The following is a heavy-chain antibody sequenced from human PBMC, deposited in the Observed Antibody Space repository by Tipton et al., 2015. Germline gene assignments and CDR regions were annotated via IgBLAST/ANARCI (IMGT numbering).Heavy chain of an antibody. J-gene: IGHJ4*02. CDR1: GGSFSRYV. CDR3: ARDKNNYDVLNY. V-gene: IGHV1-69*01. D-gene: IGHD3-9*01. CDR2: IIPIFGAA. Sequence: QLVQSGPEVKPPGSSVKVSCKASGGSFSRYVISWVRQAPGQGLEWMGGIIPIFGAANYAQKFQGRVTVSADESTSTAYMELTSLRSEDTAIYYCARDKNNYDVLNYWGQGTLVTVSA.